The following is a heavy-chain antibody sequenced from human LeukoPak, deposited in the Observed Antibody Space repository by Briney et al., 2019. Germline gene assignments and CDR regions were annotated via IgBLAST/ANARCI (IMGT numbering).Heavy chain of an antibody. D-gene: IGHD6-19*01. CDR1: GGTFSSYA. V-gene: IGHV1-69*04. Sequence: APVKVSCKASGGTFSSYAISWVRQAPGQGLEWMGRIIPILGIANYAQKFQGRVTITADKSTSTAYMELSSLRSEDTAVYYCARVGVAGVYFDYWGQGTLVTVSS. CDR3: ARVGVAGVYFDY. J-gene: IGHJ4*02. CDR2: IIPILGIA.